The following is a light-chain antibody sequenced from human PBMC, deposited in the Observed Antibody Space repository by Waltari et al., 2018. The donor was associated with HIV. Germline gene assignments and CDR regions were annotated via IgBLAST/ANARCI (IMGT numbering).Light chain of an antibody. Sequence: QPVLTQPPSASPSLGASVTCTLSSGYSNYKVDWYQQRPGKGPRFVMRVGTGGIVGSKGDGIPDRFSVLCSGLNRYLTIKNIQEEDESDYHCGADHGSGSNFVEVFGGGTKLTVL. CDR3: GADHGSGSNFVEV. V-gene: IGLV9-49*01. J-gene: IGLJ2*01. CDR2: VGTGGIVG. CDR1: SGYSNYK.